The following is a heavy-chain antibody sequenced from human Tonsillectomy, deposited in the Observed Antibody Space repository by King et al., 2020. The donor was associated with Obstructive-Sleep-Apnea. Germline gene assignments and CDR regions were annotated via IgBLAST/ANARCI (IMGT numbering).Heavy chain of an antibody. V-gene: IGHV3-48*04. D-gene: IGHD3-10*01. CDR2: ISSSSSTI. J-gene: IGHJ5*02. CDR3: ARYRFGEETA. CDR1: GFTFSTYS. Sequence: VQLVESGGGLVQPGGSLRLSCAASGFTFSTYSMNWVRQAPGKGLEWVSYISSSSSTINYTDSVKGRFTISRDNAKNSLYLQMNSLRAEDTAVYYCARYRFGEETAWGQGTLVTVSS.